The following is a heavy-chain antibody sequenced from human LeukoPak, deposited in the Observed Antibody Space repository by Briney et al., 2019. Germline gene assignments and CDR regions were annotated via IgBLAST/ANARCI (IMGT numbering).Heavy chain of an antibody. J-gene: IGHJ5*02. CDR2: IIPIFGTA. CDR1: GGTFSSYA. CDR3: ARVVVPAAIPVDP. D-gene: IGHD2-2*02. Sequence: SVKVSCKASGGTFSSYAISWVRQDPGPGLEWMGGIIPIFGTANYAQKFQGRVTITADESTSTAYMELSSLRSEDTAVYYCARVVVPAAIPVDPWGQGTLVTVSS. V-gene: IGHV1-69*13.